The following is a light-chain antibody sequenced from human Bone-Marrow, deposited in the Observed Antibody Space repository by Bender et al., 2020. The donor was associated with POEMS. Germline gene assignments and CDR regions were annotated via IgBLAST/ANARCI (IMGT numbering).Light chain of an antibody. Sequence: SYDLTQPPSVSVSPGQTASITCSGDKLGDKYACWYQQKPGQSPVLVIYQDTKRPSGIPERFSGSNSGNTATLTISGTQAMDEADYYCQAWDTSTWVFGGGTTLTVL. CDR1: KLGDKY. V-gene: IGLV3-1*01. CDR2: QDT. CDR3: QAWDTSTWV. J-gene: IGLJ3*02.